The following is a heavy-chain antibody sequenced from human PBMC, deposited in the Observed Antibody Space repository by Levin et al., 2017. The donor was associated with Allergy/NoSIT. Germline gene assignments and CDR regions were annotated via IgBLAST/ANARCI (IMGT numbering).Heavy chain of an antibody. CDR3: GRSPAANLGGYFDY. CDR1: GFTFSDHY. V-gene: IGHV3-11*03. J-gene: IGHJ4*02. D-gene: IGHD2-2*01. CDR2: IGSSSSYT. Sequence: GGSLRLSCAASGFTFSDHYMSLIRQAPGKGLEWVSYIGSSSSYTNYADSVKGRFTISRDNAKNSLYLQMNSLRAEAAAVYFCGRSPAANLGGYFDYWGQGTLVTVSS.